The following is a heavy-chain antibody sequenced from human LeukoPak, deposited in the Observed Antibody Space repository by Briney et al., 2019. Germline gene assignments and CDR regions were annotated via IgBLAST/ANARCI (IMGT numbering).Heavy chain of an antibody. J-gene: IGHJ4*02. V-gene: IGHV3-49*04. CDR1: GFTLSSYA. CDR2: IRSKAYGGTT. D-gene: IGHD5-24*01. CDR3: TRVVSSWGWLQLEGYFDY. Sequence: GGSLRLSCAASGFTLSSYAMSWVRQAPGKGLEWVGFIRSKAYGGTTEYAASVKGRFTISRDDSKSIAHLQMNSLKTEDTAVYYCTRVVSSWGWLQLEGYFDYWGQGTLVTVSS.